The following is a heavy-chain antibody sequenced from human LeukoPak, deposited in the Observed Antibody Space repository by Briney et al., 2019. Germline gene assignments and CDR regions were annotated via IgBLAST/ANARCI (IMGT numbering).Heavy chain of an antibody. Sequence: GESLKISCKASGYTFTSYDINWVRQATGQGLEWMGWMNPNSGNTGYAQKFQGRVTTTRNTSISTAYMELSSLRSGDTAVYYCARGRARLTYYYDSSLPLRWGQGTLVTVSS. V-gene: IGHV1-8*01. J-gene: IGHJ4*02. D-gene: IGHD3-22*01. CDR3: ARGRARLTYYYDSSLPLR. CDR2: MNPNSGNT. CDR1: GYTFTSYD.